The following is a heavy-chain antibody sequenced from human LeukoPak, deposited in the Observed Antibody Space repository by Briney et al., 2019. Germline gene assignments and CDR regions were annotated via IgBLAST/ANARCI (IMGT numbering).Heavy chain of an antibody. CDR2: IYTSGST. CDR3: ARAPEGYYGSGSYYED. Sequence: SETLSLTCTVSGGSISSGSYYWSWIRQPAGKGLEWIGRIYTSGSTNYNPSLKSRVTISVDTSKNQFSLKLSSVTAADTAVYYCARAPEGYYGSGSYYEDWGQGTLVTVSS. D-gene: IGHD3-10*01. J-gene: IGHJ4*02. V-gene: IGHV4-61*02. CDR1: GGSISSGSYY.